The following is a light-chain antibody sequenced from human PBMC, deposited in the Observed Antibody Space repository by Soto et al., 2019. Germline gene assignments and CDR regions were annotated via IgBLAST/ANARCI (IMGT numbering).Light chain of an antibody. Sequence: DVVMTQSPLSLPVTLGQPASISCRSSQSLVYSDGNSFLNWFHQRPGQSPRRLIYQVSNRDSGVXDXFXXSGSATDFTLRISRVEAEHVGVYYCMQGSHWPPRYTFGQGTKLEIK. J-gene: IGKJ2*01. CDR1: QSLVYSDGNSF. V-gene: IGKV2-30*01. CDR3: MQGSHWPPRYT. CDR2: QVS.